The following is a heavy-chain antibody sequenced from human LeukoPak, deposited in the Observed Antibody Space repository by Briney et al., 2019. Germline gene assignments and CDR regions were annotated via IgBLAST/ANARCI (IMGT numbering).Heavy chain of an antibody. CDR1: GFTFSIYW. Sequence: PGGSLRLSCAASGFTFSIYWMHWVRQVPGKGLVWVSRINSDGSDTNYADSVKGRFTISRDNAKSTVCLQMNSLGLEDTAVYFCARDLTGTLFDYWGQGTLVTVSS. V-gene: IGHV3-74*01. CDR3: ARDLTGTLFDY. J-gene: IGHJ4*02. CDR2: INSDGSDT. D-gene: IGHD2-8*02.